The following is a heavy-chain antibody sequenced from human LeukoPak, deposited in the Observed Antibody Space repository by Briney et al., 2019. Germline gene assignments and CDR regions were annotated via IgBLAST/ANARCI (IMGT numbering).Heavy chain of an antibody. CDR1: GFTFSSYA. J-gene: IGHJ4*02. CDR3: AKIAAAGTEFPFDY. CDR2: ISGSGGST. V-gene: IGHV3-23*01. D-gene: IGHD6-13*01. Sequence: PGGSLRLSCVASGFTFSSYAMSWVRQAPGKGLEWVSAISGSGGSTYYADSVKGRFTISRDNSKNTLYLQMNSLRAEDTALYYCAKIAAAGTEFPFDYWGQGTLVTVSS.